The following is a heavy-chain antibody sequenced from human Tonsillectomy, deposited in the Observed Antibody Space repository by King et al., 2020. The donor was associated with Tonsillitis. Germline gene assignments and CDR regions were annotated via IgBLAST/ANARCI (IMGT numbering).Heavy chain of an antibody. CDR2: VSYDGTSI. V-gene: IGHV3-30-3*01. CDR1: GFIFSNYA. Sequence: VQLVESGGGVVQPGRSLRLSCAASGFIFSNYAMHWVRQAPGKGLEWVAVVSYDGTSIYYADSVKDRLTISRDNSMNTLYLQMNSLRAEDTAVYYCARDPYFYDSSGYEGGYFDSW. CDR3: ARDPYFYDSSGYEGGYFDS. D-gene: IGHD3-22*01. J-gene: IGHJ4*03.